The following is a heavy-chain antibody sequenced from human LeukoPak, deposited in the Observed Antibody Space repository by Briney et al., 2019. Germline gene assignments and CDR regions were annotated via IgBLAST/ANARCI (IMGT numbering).Heavy chain of an antibody. CDR3: ARHKDNWFDP. CDR1: GYSFTSYW. J-gene: IGHJ5*02. CDR2: IYPGDSDT. Sequence: GESPKISCKGTGYSFTSYWIGWVRQMPGKGLEWMGIIYPGDSDTRYSPSFQGQVTISADKSISTVYLQWSSLKASDTAMYYCARHKDNWFDPWGQGTLVAVSS. V-gene: IGHV5-51*01.